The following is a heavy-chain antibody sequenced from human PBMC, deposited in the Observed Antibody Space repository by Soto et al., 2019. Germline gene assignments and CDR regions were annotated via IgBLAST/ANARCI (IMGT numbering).Heavy chain of an antibody. J-gene: IGHJ5*02. CDR2: ISAYNGNT. D-gene: IGHD3-10*01. CDR1: GYTFTSYG. V-gene: IGHV1-18*01. Sequence: ASVKVSCKASGYTFTSYGISWVRQAPGQGLEWMGWISAYNGNTNYAQKLQGRVTMTTDTSTSTAYMELRSLRSGDTAVYYCARGGVVRGVISYTKWFDPWGQGTLVTVSS. CDR3: ARGGVVRGVISYTKWFDP.